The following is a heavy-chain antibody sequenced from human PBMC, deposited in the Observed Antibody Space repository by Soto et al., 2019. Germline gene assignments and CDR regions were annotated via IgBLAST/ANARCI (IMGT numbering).Heavy chain of an antibody. J-gene: IGHJ6*02. D-gene: IGHD2-2*01. CDR1: GFTFSSYS. V-gene: IGHV3-48*04. CDR2: ISSSSSTI. Sequence: GGSLRLSCAASGFTFSSYSMNWVRQAPGKGLEWVSYISSSSSTIYYADSVKGRFTISRDNAKNSLYLQMNSLRAEDTAVYCCARALTPYCSSTSCPDILTGYYYYYYGMDVWGQGTTVTVSS. CDR3: ARALTPYCSSTSCPDILTGYYYYYYGMDV.